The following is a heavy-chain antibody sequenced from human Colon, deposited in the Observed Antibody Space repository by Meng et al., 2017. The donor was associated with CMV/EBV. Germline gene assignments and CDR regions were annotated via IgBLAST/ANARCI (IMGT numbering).Heavy chain of an antibody. D-gene: IGHD6-13*01. J-gene: IGHJ5*02. CDR1: GSTFNDYS. V-gene: IGHV3-11*01. CDR2: ISSNGRTI. CDR3: VRTPAAATGWFDP. Sequence: GGSLRLSCAASGSTFNDYSMSWIRQAPGKGLEWISYISSNGRTIYYADSVRGRFTISRDNARNSLFLQMNILSADDTAVYYCVRTPAAATGWFDPWGQGTLVTVSS.